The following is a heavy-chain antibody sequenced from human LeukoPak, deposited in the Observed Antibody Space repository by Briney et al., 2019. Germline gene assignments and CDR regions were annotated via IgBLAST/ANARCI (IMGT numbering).Heavy chain of an antibody. D-gene: IGHD3-22*01. Sequence: PGGSLRLSCAASGFTFSTYSMNWVRQAPGKGLEWVSSISGSSIYIYYADSVKGRFTISRDNAKNPLYLQMNSLRAEDTAVYYCARDPPYSDSSGYYYDYWGQGTLVTVSS. CDR1: GFTFSTYS. V-gene: IGHV3-21*01. J-gene: IGHJ4*02. CDR2: ISGSSIYI. CDR3: ARDPPYSDSSGYYYDY.